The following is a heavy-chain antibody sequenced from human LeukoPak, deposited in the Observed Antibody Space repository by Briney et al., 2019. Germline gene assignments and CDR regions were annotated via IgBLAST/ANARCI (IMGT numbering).Heavy chain of an antibody. CDR2: MWNDGSNK. V-gene: IGHV3-33*06. CDR1: GFTLSTYG. J-gene: IGHJ4*02. D-gene: IGHD6-13*01. Sequence: GRSLRLSCAASGFTLSTYGMYWVRQAPGKGLEWVAVMWNDGSNKHYADSVKGRFTISRDNSKNTLDLQMNSLRAEDTAVYYCAKDLSSSWFEGLDNWGQGTLVTVSS. CDR3: AKDLSSSWFEGLDN.